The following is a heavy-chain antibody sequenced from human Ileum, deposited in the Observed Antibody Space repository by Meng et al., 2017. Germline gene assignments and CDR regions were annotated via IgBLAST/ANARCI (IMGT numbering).Heavy chain of an antibody. CDR2: IYYSGST. D-gene: IGHD6-19*01. CDR3: ARRSGAYDS. CDR1: GGSITSGGSS. Sequence: QLQLQESGSGLVKPPQTLSLTCAVSGGSITSGGSSWSWIRQSPGKGLEWIGYIYYSGSTYYSPSLKSRVTISLDRSKSQFSLQLNSVTAADTAVYYCARRSGAYDSWGQGTLVTVSS. V-gene: IGHV4-30-2*06. J-gene: IGHJ5*01.